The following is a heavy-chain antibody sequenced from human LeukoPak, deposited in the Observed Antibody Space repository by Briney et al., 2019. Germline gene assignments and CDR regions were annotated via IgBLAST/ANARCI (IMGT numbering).Heavy chain of an antibody. J-gene: IGHJ3*02. CDR3: ARESSTVTTMVDAFDI. D-gene: IGHD4-17*01. V-gene: IGHV4-61*01. CDR2: IYYSGST. Sequence: KPSETLSLTCTVSGGSVSSGSYYWSWIRQPPGKGLEWIGYIYYSGSTNYNPSLKSRVTISVDTSKNQFSLKLSSVTAADTAVYYCARESSTVTTMVDAFDIWGQGTMVTVSS. CDR1: GGSVSSGSYY.